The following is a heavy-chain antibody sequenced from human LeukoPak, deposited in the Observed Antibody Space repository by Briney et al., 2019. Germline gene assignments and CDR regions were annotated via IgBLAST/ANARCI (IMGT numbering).Heavy chain of an antibody. V-gene: IGHV1-3*01. J-gene: IGHJ4*02. D-gene: IGHD4-23*01. CDR1: GYTFTDYA. CDR2: TNGATGNT. Sequence: ASVKVSCKASGYTFTDYALRWVRQAPGQSLEWMGWTNGATGNTRFSQDFQGRLTITIDTSASTAFLDLSSLRSDDTAVYYCARSPGGNARTWLDYWGQGTLVTVSS. CDR3: ARSPGGNARTWLDY.